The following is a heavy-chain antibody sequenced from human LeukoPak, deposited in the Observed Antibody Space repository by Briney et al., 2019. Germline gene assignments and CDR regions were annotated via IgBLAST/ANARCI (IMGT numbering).Heavy chain of an antibody. J-gene: IGHJ6*03. CDR2: IIPIFGTA. Sequence: EASVEVSCKASGGTFSSYAISWVRQAPGQGLEWMGGIIPIFGTANYAQKFQGRVTITADESTSTAYMELSSLRSEDTAVYYCARDEKPSYYYYYYMDVWGKGTTVTVSS. V-gene: IGHV1-69*13. CDR1: GGTFSSYA. CDR3: ARDEKPSYYYYYYMDV.